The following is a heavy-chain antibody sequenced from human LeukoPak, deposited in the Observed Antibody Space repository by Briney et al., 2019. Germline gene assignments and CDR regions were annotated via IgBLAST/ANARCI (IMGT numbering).Heavy chain of an antibody. J-gene: IGHJ6*03. CDR1: GFTFSNAW. CDR3: TTEYGDIVVVPAALGSYMDV. CDR2: IKSKTDGGTT. D-gene: IGHD2-2*01. Sequence: GGSLRLSCAASGFTFSNAWMSWVRQAPGKGLEWVGRIKSKTDGGTTDYAAPVKGRFTISRDDSKNTLYLQMNSLKTEDTAVYYCTTEYGDIVVVPAALGSYMDVWGKGTTVTVS. V-gene: IGHV3-15*01.